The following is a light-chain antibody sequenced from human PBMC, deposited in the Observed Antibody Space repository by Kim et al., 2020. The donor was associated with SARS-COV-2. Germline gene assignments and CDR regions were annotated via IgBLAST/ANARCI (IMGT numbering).Light chain of an antibody. J-gene: IGLJ2*01. Sequence: APGETATIPCGGKNIGSKSVHWYQQKPGQAPVLVIYYNNDRPSGIPERISGSSSGDSATLTISGVEAGDEADYYCQVWDTNSDHWVFGGGTQLTVL. CDR2: YNN. V-gene: IGLV3-21*04. CDR1: NIGSKS. CDR3: QVWDTNSDHWV.